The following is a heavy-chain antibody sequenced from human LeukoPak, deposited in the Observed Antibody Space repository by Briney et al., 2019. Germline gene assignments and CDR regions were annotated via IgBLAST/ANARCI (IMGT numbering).Heavy chain of an antibody. CDR2: IKEDGSEK. Sequence: PGGSLRLSCAASGFTFSIYWMTWVRQAPGKGLEWVANIKEDGSEKYYVDSVKGRFTISRDNAKNSLYLQMNSLRAEDTAVYYCAREEPLGELGSYWGQGTLVTVSS. V-gene: IGHV3-7*01. J-gene: IGHJ4*02. CDR1: GFTFSIYW. D-gene: IGHD1-26*01. CDR3: AREEPLGELGSY.